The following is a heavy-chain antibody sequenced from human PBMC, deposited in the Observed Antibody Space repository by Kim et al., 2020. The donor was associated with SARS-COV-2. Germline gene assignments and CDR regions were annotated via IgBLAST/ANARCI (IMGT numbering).Heavy chain of an antibody. J-gene: IGHJ4*02. D-gene: IGHD3-9*01. CDR1: GYTFTSYG. V-gene: IGHV1-18*01. CDR2: ISADNGNT. CDR3: ARGSDFDWLSALRPLDH. Sequence: ASVKVSCKASGYTFTSYGISWVRQAPGQGLEWMGWISADNGNTNFAQKFQGRVTMTKDTSTSTAYMELRRLRFDDTAVYYCARGSDFDWLSALRPLDHWGQGTLVTVSS.